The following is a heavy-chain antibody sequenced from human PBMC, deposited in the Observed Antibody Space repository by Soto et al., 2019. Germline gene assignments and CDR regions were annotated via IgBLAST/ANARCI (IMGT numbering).Heavy chain of an antibody. J-gene: IGHJ4*02. D-gene: IGHD3-10*01. Sequence: GGSLRLSCAASGLTFSSHAMSWVRQAPGKGLEWVSGISGSGVYTEYTNSVKGWFTISRDNSKNTLYLNMSSLRVEDTALYYCVKDRLGVESIRCFDYWGQGVLVTVSS. V-gene: IGHV3-23*01. CDR1: GLTFSSHA. CDR2: ISGSGVYT. CDR3: VKDRLGVESIRCFDY.